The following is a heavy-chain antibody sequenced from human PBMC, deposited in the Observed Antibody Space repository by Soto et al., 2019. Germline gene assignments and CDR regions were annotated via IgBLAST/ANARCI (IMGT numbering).Heavy chain of an antibody. V-gene: IGHV3-23*01. J-gene: IGHJ6*02. CDR3: ARYIPGVRYYGMDV. Sequence: EVQLFESGGGLVQPGGSLRLSCAASGFTFSSYAMKWGRQAPGKGLEWVSVIGESGTPTYYADSVKGRFTISRDNSGNTLFLEMYSLRAEDTAVYYCARYIPGVRYYGMDVWGQGTTVTVSS. CDR1: GFTFSSYA. D-gene: IGHD2-2*01. CDR2: IGESGTPT.